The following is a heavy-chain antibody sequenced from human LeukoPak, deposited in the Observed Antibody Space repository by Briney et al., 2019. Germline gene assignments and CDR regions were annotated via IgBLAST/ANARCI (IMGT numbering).Heavy chain of an antibody. J-gene: IGHJ6*03. Sequence: EASVKVSCKVSGYTLTELSMHWVRQAPGKGLEWMGGFDPEDGETIYAQKFQGRVTMTEDTSTDTAYMELSSLRSEDTAVYYCATGCSSPSCYLDYYYYMDVWGKGTTVTVSS. V-gene: IGHV1-24*01. D-gene: IGHD2-2*01. CDR1: GYTLTELS. CDR3: ATGCSSPSCYLDYYYYMDV. CDR2: FDPEDGET.